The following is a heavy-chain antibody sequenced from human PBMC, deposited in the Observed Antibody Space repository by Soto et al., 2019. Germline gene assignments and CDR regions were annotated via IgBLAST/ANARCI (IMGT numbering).Heavy chain of an antibody. CDR2: ISTYNGNT. D-gene: IGHD5-18*01. CDR3: ARDPGYNYAYYGMDV. CDR1: GYDFTSSG. Sequence: ASVKVSCKTSGYDFTSSGISWVRQAPGQGLEWMGWISTYNGNTNYAQKFQGRVTMTTETSTSTAIMELRSLRSDDTTVYYCARDPGYNYAYYGMDVSGQGTTVTVSS. V-gene: IGHV1-18*01. J-gene: IGHJ6*02.